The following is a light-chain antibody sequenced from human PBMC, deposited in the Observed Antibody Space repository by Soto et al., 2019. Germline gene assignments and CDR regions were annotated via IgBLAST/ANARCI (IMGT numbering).Light chain of an antibody. CDR1: QSVSSN. V-gene: IGKV3-20*01. J-gene: IGKJ3*01. CDR2: EVS. CDR3: QHYGRSPGLFT. Sequence: PGERATLSCRASQSVSSNLAWYQHKPGQAPRLLIYEVSNRATGIPARFSGSGSGADFTLTISRLEPEDFAVYYCQHYGRSPGLFTFGPGTKVDIK.